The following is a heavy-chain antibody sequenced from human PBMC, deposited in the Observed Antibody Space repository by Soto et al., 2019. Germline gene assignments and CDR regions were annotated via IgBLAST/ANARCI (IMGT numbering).Heavy chain of an antibody. CDR1: GDSIRSPDCY. V-gene: IGHV4-30-4*01. Sequence: QVQLQESSPGLVKPSQTLSLTCSVSGDSIRSPDCYWGWLRQTPGKGLEWIGYSYYTGSSYYHPSLKSRGSISVDTSKYQFSLKLNSVSAADTAIYYCARDKWSGYDSGAFDVWGQGTTVTVSS. CDR2: SYYTGSS. D-gene: IGHD6-25*01. J-gene: IGHJ3*01. CDR3: ARDKWSGYDSGAFDV.